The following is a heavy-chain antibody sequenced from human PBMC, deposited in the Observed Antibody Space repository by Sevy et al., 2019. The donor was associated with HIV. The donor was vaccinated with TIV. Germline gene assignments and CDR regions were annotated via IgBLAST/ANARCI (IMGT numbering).Heavy chain of an antibody. D-gene: IGHD3-10*01. J-gene: IGHJ4*02. CDR1: GFTFDDYA. CDR2: ISWNSGSI. Sequence: GGSLRLSCAASGFTFDDYAMHWVRQAPGKGLEWVSGISWNSGSIGYADSVKGRFTISRDNAKNSLYLQMNSLRAEDTALYYCAKDLSGSGSYCDYWGQGTLVTVSS. V-gene: IGHV3-9*01. CDR3: AKDLSGSGSYCDY.